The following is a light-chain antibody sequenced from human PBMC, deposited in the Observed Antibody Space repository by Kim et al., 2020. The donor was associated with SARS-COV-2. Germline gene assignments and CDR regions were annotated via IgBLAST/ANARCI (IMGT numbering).Light chain of an antibody. Sequence: VGDRGTITCRASQSIGNYLNWYQHKPGKAPKLLIHAASSLQSDVPSRFSGSGSGTDFTLTISGLQPEDFTTYFCQQSYSTPQITFGPGTRLEIK. CDR1: QSIGNY. J-gene: IGKJ5*01. CDR3: QQSYSTPQIT. CDR2: AAS. V-gene: IGKV1-39*01.